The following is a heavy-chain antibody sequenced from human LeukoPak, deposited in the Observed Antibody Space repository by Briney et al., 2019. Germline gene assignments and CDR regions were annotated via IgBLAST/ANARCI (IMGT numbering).Heavy chain of an antibody. CDR1: GGSISSGGYY. D-gene: IGHD3-3*01. J-gene: IGHJ4*02. CDR3: ARTDDFWSDTLFHFGSHTGGFYYFDY. V-gene: IGHV4-31*03. CDR2: IYYSGST. Sequence: SETLSLTCTVSGGSISSGGYYWSWIRQHPGKGLEWIGYIYYSGSTYYNPSLKSRVTISVDTSKNQFSLKLSSVTAADTAVYCCARTDDFWSDTLFHFGSHTGGFYYFDYWGQGTLVTVSS.